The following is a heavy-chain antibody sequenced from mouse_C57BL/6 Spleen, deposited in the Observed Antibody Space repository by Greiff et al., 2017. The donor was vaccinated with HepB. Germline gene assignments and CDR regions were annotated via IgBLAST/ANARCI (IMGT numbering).Heavy chain of an antibody. CDR3: AKSDDYDVDY. CDR2: IDPSDSET. CDR1: GYTFTSYW. J-gene: IGHJ2*01. D-gene: IGHD2-4*01. V-gene: IGHV1-52*01. Sequence: QVQLQQPGAELVRPGSSVKLSCKASGYTFTSYWLHWVKQRPIQGLEWIGNIDPSDSETHYNQKFKDKATMTVDKSSSAAYMQLSSLTSEDSADDYYAKSDDYDVDYWGQGTTLTVSS.